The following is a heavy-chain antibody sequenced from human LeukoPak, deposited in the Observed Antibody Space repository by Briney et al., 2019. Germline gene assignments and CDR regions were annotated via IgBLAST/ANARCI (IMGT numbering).Heavy chain of an antibody. V-gene: IGHV1-18*01. CDR2: ISAYNGNT. CDR1: GYTFTIYG. J-gene: IGHJ3*02. D-gene: IGHD6-13*01. Sequence: GASVRVSCKAAGYTFTIYGISWVRQAPGQGLEWMGWISAYNGNTNYAQKLQGRVTMTTNTSTSTAYMELRSLRSDDTAVYSCARGGPEYSSSWLDAFDIWGQGTMVTVSS. CDR3: ARGGPEYSSSWLDAFDI.